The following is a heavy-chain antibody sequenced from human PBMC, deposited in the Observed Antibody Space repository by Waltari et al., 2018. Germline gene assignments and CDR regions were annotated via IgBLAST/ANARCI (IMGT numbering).Heavy chain of an antibody. D-gene: IGHD6-19*01. Sequence: EVQLVESGGGLVQPGGSLRLSCAASGFTFSSHWMSWVRQAPGKGLEWVANIKQDGSEKYYVDSVKGRFTISRDNAKNSLYLQMNSLRAEDTAVYYCARDLMWGSGWSPPSDYWGQGTLVTVSS. CDR2: IKQDGSEK. V-gene: IGHV3-7*01. J-gene: IGHJ4*02. CDR1: GFTFSSHW. CDR3: ARDLMWGSGWSPPSDY.